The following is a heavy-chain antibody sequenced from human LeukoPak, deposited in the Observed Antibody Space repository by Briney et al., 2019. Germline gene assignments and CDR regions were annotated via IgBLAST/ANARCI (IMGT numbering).Heavy chain of an antibody. D-gene: IGHD6-19*01. CDR3: AREMIAVAGTWDAFDI. CDR2: ISAYNGNT. V-gene: IGHV1-18*01. CDR1: GYTFTSYG. Sequence: GASVKVSCKASGYTFTSYGISWVRQAPGQGLEWMGWISAYNGNTNYAQKLQGRVTMTTDTSTSTAYMELRSLRSDDTAVYYCAREMIAVAGTWDAFDIWGQGTMVTVSS. J-gene: IGHJ3*02.